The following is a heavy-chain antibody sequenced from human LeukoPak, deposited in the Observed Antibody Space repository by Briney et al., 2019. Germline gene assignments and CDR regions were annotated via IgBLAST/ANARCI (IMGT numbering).Heavy chain of an antibody. J-gene: IGHJ3*02. CDR3: SRDTADDAFDI. CDR1: GFTYSSYC. CDR2: INSDGSTT. Sequence: GGSLRLSCAASGFTYSSYCMHWVRQAPGKGLVWVSRINSDGSTTSYADSVKGRFTISRDNAKNTLYLQMNSLRAEDTAVYYCSRDTADDAFDIWGQGTMVTVSS. V-gene: IGHV3-74*01.